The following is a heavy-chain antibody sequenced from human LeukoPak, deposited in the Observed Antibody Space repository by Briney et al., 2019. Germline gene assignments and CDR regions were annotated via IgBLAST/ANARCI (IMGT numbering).Heavy chain of an antibody. CDR1: GYTFTGYY. J-gene: IGHJ3*02. D-gene: IGHD3-3*01. CDR2: INPNSGGT. V-gene: IGHV1-2*02. Sequence: ASVKVSCKTSGYTFTGYYMHWVRQAPGQGREWMGWINPNSGGTNYAQKFQGRVTMTRDTSISTAYMELSRLRSDDTAVYYCARLTYYDFWSGYNYACDIWGQGTMVTVSS. CDR3: ARLTYYDFWSGYNYACDI.